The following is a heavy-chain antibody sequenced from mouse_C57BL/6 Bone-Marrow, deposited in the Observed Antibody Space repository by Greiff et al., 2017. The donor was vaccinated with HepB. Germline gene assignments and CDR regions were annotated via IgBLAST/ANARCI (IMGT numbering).Heavy chain of an antibody. Sequence: EVQLQESGAELVRPGASVKLSCTASGFNIKDDYMHWVKQRPEQGLEWIGWIDPENGDTEYASKFQGKATITADTSSNTAYLQLSSLTSEDTAVYYCTLTVVAFDYWGQGTTLTVSS. CDR2: IDPENGDT. CDR1: GFNIKDDY. J-gene: IGHJ2*01. CDR3: TLTVVAFDY. V-gene: IGHV14-4*01. D-gene: IGHD1-1*01.